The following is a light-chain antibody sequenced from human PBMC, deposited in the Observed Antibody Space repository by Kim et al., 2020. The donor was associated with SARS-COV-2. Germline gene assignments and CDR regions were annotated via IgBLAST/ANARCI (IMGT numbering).Light chain of an antibody. CDR3: NSRDSSGNHVV. Sequence: SELTQDPAVSVALGQTVRITCQGDSLRSYYASWYQQKPGQAPVLVIYGKNNRPSGIPDRFSGSSSGNTASLTITGAQAEDEAYYYCNSRDSSGNHVVFGG. J-gene: IGLJ2*01. CDR2: GKN. V-gene: IGLV3-19*01. CDR1: SLRSYY.